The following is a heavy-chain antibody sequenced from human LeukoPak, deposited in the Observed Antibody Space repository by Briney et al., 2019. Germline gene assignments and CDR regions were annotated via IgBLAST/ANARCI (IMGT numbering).Heavy chain of an antibody. CDR3: ARVPGEDYYYYYYMDV. V-gene: IGHV3-74*01. CDR2: INSDGSST. D-gene: IGHD3-16*01. CDR1: GFTFSSYW. Sequence: GRSLRLSCAASGFTFSSYWMHWVRQAPGKGLVWVSRINSDGSSTSYADSVKGRFTISRDNAKNTLYLQMNSLRAEDTAVYYCARVPGEDYYYYYYMDVWGKGTTVTISS. J-gene: IGHJ6*03.